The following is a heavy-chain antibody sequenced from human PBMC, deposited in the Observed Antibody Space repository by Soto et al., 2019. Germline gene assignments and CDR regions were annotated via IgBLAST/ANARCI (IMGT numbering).Heavy chain of an antibody. V-gene: IGHV3-30*18. CDR1: SSYG. CDR2: ISYDGSNT. J-gene: IGHJ4*02. CDR3: AKEGGLSGSYYISSSYYFDY. D-gene: IGHD1-26*01. Sequence: SSYGMHWVRQAPGKGLEWVAIISYDGSNTYYADSVKGRFTISRDNSKNTLYLQMNSLRDEDTSVYYCAKEGGLSGSYYISSSYYFDYWGQGTLVTVSS.